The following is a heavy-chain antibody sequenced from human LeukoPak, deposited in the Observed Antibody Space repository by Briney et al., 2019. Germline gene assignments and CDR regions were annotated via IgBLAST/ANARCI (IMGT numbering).Heavy chain of an antibody. D-gene: IGHD6-13*01. CDR3: ATWYSSNWSPFDY. CDR1: GYTLTELS. CDR2: FDPEDGET. Sequence: EASVKVSCKVSGYTLTELSMHWVRQAPGKGLEWMGGFDPEDGETIYAQKFQGRVTMTEDTSTDTAYMELSSLRSEDTAVYYCATWYSSNWSPFDYWGQGTLVTVSP. J-gene: IGHJ4*02. V-gene: IGHV1-24*01.